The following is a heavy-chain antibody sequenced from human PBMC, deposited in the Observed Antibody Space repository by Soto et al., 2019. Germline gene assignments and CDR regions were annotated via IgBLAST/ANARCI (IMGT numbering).Heavy chain of an antibody. CDR1: GYTFTSYG. Sequence: ASVKVSCKASGYTFTSYGISWVRQAPGQGLEWMGWISAYNGNTNYAQKLQGRVTMTTDTSTSTAYMELRSLRSDDTAVYYCARSAFGGVIAMGRYRFDYWGQGTLVTVSS. J-gene: IGHJ4*02. CDR2: ISAYNGNT. CDR3: ARSAFGGVIAMGRYRFDY. V-gene: IGHV1-18*04. D-gene: IGHD3-16*02.